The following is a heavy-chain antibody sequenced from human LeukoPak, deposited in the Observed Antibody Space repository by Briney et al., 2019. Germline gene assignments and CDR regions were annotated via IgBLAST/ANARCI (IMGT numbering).Heavy chain of an antibody. D-gene: IGHD5-12*01. CDR1: GFTFSSYG. CDR3: ARDGYSGYDFYFDY. J-gene: IGHJ4*02. Sequence: GGSLRLSYAVSGFTFSSYGMHWVRQAPGKGLEWVAVIWFDGSDKYYADSLKGRFTISRDNSKNTLYLQMNSLRADDTAVYYCARDGYSGYDFYFDYWGQGTLVTVSS. CDR2: IWFDGSDK. V-gene: IGHV3-33*01.